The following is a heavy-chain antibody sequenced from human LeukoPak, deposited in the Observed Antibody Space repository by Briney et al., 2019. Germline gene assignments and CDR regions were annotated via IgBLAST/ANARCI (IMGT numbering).Heavy chain of an antibody. CDR1: GFTFSSHW. D-gene: IGHD2-15*01. J-gene: IGHJ4*02. Sequence: GGSLRLSCAASGFTFSSHWMSWVRQAPGKGLELVAHIRQDGSEKYYLDSVKGRFTISRDNAKNSLYLQMNSLRAEDTALYYCTRDTPVVAAIGAHWGQGTLVTVSS. CDR2: IRQDGSEK. V-gene: IGHV3-7*01. CDR3: TRDTPVVAAIGAH.